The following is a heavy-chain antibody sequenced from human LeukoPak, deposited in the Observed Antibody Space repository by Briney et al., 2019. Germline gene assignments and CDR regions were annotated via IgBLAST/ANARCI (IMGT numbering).Heavy chain of an antibody. CDR1: GFTFSSYG. D-gene: IGHD2-15*01. Sequence: PGGSLRLSCAASGFTFSSYGMHWVRQSPGKGLEWGTVIWYDGSNKYNADSVKGRFTISRENSKIRVYLQMNSLRAEDTAVYYCAKGGVKYCSGDSCDDYSDYGGEGTLVTVSS. J-gene: IGHJ4*02. CDR3: AKGGVKYCSGDSCDDYSDY. V-gene: IGHV3-33*06. CDR2: IWYDGSNK.